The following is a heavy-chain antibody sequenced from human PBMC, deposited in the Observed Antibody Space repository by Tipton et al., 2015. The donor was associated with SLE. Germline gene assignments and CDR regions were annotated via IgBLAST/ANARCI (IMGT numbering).Heavy chain of an antibody. CDR1: GGSISSYY. CDR2: IYYSGST. Sequence: LRLSCTVSGGSISSYYWSWIRQPPGKGLEWIGYIYYSGSTNYNPSLKSRVTISVDTSKNQFSLKLSSVTAADTAVYYCARTDWGYFDYWGQGTLVTVSS. V-gene: IGHV4-59*01. D-gene: IGHD7-27*01. J-gene: IGHJ4*02. CDR3: ARTDWGYFDY.